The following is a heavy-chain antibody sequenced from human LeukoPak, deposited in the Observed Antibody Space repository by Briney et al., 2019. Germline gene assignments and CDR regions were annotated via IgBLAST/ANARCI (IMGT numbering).Heavy chain of an antibody. CDR3: ATDTMAARDYWFDP. D-gene: IGHD6-6*01. V-gene: IGHV4-59*01. CDR1: GGSISSYY. Sequence: PSETLSLTCTVSGGSISSYYWSWIRQPPGKGLEWIGYIYYSGSTNYNPSLKSRVTISVDTSKNQFSLKLSSVTAADTAVYYCATDTMAARDYWFDPWGQGTLVTVSS. CDR2: IYYSGST. J-gene: IGHJ5*02.